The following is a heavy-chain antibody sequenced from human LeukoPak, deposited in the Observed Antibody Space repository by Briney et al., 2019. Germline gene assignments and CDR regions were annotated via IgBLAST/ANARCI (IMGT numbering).Heavy chain of an antibody. J-gene: IGHJ6*02. D-gene: IGHD4/OR15-4a*01. CDR3: ARDLSMGYYYYGMDV. CDR2: IWYDGSNK. Sequence: GGSLRLPCAASGFTFSSYGMHWVRQAPGKGLEWVAVIWYDGSNKYYADSVKGRFTISRDNSENTLYLQMNSLRAEDTAVYYCARDLSMGYYYYGMDVWGQGTTVTVSS. CDR1: GFTFSSYG. V-gene: IGHV3-33*01.